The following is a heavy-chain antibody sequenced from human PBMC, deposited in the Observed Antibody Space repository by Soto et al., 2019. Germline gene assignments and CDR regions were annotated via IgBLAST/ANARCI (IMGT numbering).Heavy chain of an antibody. J-gene: IGHJ6*02. CDR3: ARGGYCSGGSCYSGGTYYYYGMDV. D-gene: IGHD2-15*01. CDR1: GGTFSSYA. Sequence: QVQLVQSGAEVKKPGSSVKVSCKASGGTFSSYAISWVRQAPGQGLEWMGGIIPIFGTANYAQKFQGRVTITADESTSTAYMELSSLGAEDTAVYYCARGGYCSGGSCYSGGTYYYYGMDVWGQWTTVTVSS. V-gene: IGHV1-69*12. CDR2: IIPIFGTA.